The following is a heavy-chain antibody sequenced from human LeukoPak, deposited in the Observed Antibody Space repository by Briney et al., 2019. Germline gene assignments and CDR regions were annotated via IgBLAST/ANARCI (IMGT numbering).Heavy chain of an antibody. CDR1: GGSTSTGDYY. V-gene: IGHV4-61*02. Sequence: SETLSLTCIVSGGSTSTGDYYCSWIRQPAGTGLEWIGRIYTSGSTNYNPSLKSRVTMSVDTSQNQFSLKLSSVTAADTAVYFCARNYYDTKKPWDLGQGTLVTVSS. CDR3: ARNYYDTKKPWD. J-gene: IGHJ4*02. D-gene: IGHD3-22*01. CDR2: IYTSGST.